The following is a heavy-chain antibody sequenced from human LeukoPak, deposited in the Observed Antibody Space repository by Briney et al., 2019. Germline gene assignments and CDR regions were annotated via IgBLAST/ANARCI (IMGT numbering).Heavy chain of an antibody. CDR2: MNPNSGNT. CDR3: ARGSIFRIFRAFDI. J-gene: IGHJ3*02. D-gene: IGHD3-9*01. Sequence: GASVKVSCKASGYTFTSYDINWVRQATGQGLEWMGWMNPNSGNTGYAQKFQGRVTMTRNTSISTAYMELSSLRSEDTAVYYCARGSIFRIFRAFDIRGQGTMVTVSS. CDR1: GYTFTSYD. V-gene: IGHV1-8*01.